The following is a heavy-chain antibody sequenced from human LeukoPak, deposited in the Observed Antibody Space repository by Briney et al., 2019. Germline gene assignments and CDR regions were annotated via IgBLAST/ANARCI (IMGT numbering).Heavy chain of an antibody. J-gene: IGHJ4*02. CDR1: GGSISSYY. D-gene: IGHD5-18*01. V-gene: IGHV4-59*01. Sequence: SETLSLTCTVSGGSISSYYWSWIRQPPGKGLEWIGYIYFSRSIKYNPSLKSRVAMSVDTSKNQFSLKLSSVTAADTAVYYCARGSWIQSSPAIYYFDYWGQGTLVTVSS. CDR2: IYFSRSI. CDR3: ARGSWIQSSPAIYYFDY.